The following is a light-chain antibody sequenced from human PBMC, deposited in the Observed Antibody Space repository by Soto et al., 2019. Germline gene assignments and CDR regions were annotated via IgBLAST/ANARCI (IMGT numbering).Light chain of an antibody. V-gene: IGKV3-15*01. Sequence: EIVMTQSPATLSVSPGERATLSCRASQSVSSNLAWYQQKPGQAPRLLIHGASTRATSIPARFSGSGSGTEFTLTISSLQSEDFAVYYCQQYHNWPYTFGQWTKLEIK. CDR3: QQYHNWPYT. J-gene: IGKJ2*01. CDR2: GAS. CDR1: QSVSSN.